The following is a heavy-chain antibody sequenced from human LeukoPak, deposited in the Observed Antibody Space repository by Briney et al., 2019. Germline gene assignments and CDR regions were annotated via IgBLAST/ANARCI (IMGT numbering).Heavy chain of an antibody. V-gene: IGHV1-69*05. D-gene: IGHD3-22*01. J-gene: IGHJ4*02. CDR2: IIPIFGTA. CDR3: ARETDRYDSSGYYSY. Sequence: SVKVSCKASGGTFSSYAISWVRQAPGQGLEWMGRIIPIFGTANYVQKFQGRVTITTDESTSTAYMELSSLRSEDTAVYYCARETDRYDSSGYYSYWGQGTLVTVSS. CDR1: GGTFSSYA.